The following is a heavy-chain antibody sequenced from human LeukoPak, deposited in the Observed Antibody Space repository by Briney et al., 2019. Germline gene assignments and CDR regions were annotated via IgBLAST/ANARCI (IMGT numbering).Heavy chain of an antibody. V-gene: IGHV4-61*01. Sequence: SETLSLTCTVSGRSVSSDYNYWGWIRQPTGEGLEWIGYIYYTGSINYNPAVKSRVTISLDTSINQFSLKLYSVTAADTAVYYCARNRGYYDGNQNWYVDLWGRGSLVTVSS. CDR1: GRSVSSDYNY. D-gene: IGHD3-22*01. CDR3: ARNRGYYDGNQNWYVDL. J-gene: IGHJ2*01. CDR2: IYYTGSI.